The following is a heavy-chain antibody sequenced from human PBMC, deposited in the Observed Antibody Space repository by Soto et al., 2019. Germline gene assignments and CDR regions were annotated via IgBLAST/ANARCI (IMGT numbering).Heavy chain of an antibody. CDR3: ARDPREYSGYEDP. CDR1: GYTFTGYY. CDR2: INPNSGGT. J-gene: IGHJ5*02. D-gene: IGHD5-12*01. V-gene: IGHV1-2*04. Sequence: ASGKVSCKASGYTFTGYYMHWVRQAPGQGLEWMGWINPNSGGTNYAQKFQGWVTMTRDTSISTAYMELRSLRSDDTAVYYCARDPREYSGYEDPWGQGTQVTVSS.